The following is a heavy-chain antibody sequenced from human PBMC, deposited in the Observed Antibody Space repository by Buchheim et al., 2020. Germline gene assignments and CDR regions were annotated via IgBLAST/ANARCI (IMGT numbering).Heavy chain of an antibody. Sequence: QVQLVQSGAEVRKPGASVKVSCKASGYSFSDYDIHWVRQASGQGLQWVGWMNVNNGNTAYAQNFHGRVTMTRDTSINTAYMELRSLRSDDTAIYYCARQRGPLDYWGQGTL. V-gene: IGHV1-8*01. CDR1: GYSFSDYD. CDR3: ARQRGPLDY. CDR2: MNVNNGNT. J-gene: IGHJ4*02. D-gene: IGHD1-1*01.